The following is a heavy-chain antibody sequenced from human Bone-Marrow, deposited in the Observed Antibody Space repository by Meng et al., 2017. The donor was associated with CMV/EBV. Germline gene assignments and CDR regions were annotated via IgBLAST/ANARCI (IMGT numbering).Heavy chain of an antibody. Sequence: SVKVSCKASGGTFSSYAISWVRQAPGQGLEWMGGIIPILGIANYAQKFQGRVTITADKSTSTAYMELSSLRSDDTAVYYCAREGVGDRPDYWGQGTLVTVSS. D-gene: IGHD2-21*02. CDR2: IIPILGIA. J-gene: IGHJ4*02. V-gene: IGHV1-69*10. CDR3: AREGVGDRPDY. CDR1: GGTFSSYA.